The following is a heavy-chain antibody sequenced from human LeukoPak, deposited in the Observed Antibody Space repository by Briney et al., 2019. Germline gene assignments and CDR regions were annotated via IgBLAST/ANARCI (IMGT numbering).Heavy chain of an antibody. V-gene: IGHV7-4-1*01. CDR3: ARGNRLLWFGELIYPLGPYYYYGMDV. Sequence: ASVKVSCKASGYTFTSYAMNWVRQAPGLGLEWMGWINTNTGNPTYAQGFTGRFVFSLDISVSTAYLQICSLKAEDTAVYYCARGNRLLWFGELIYPLGPYYYYGMDVWGQGTTVTVSS. CDR1: GYTFTSYA. D-gene: IGHD3-10*01. J-gene: IGHJ6*02. CDR2: INTNTGNP.